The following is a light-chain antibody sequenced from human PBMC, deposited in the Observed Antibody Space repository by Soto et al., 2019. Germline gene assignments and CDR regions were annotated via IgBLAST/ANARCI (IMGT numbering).Light chain of an antibody. J-gene: IGKJ3*01. Sequence: DIQMTQSPSSLSASVGDRVTITCRASQDIRISLDWFQQKPGTAPKRLIYTISKLQSGVPSRFSGGGSGTEFSLTNSSVQPEDSATYYCLQLYAFPFTFGPGTKVDL. V-gene: IGKV1-17*01. CDR1: QDIRIS. CDR2: TIS. CDR3: LQLYAFPFT.